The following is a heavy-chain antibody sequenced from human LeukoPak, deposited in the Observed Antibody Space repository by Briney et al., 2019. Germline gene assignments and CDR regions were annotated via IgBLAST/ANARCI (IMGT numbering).Heavy chain of an antibody. V-gene: IGHV1-46*01. CDR1: GYTFTSYF. CDR3: ARETSDS. CDR2: INPSGSTT. J-gene: IGHJ5*01. Sequence: ASVKVSCKASGYTFTSYFMHWVRQAPGQGLELLGMINPSGSTTTYAQKFQGRVTMTRDTSTSTVYMELSSLRSEDTAVYYCARETSDSWGQGTLVTVSS. D-gene: IGHD1-1*01.